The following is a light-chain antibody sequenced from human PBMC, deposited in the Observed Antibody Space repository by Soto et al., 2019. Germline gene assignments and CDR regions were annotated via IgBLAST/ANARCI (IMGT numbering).Light chain of an antibody. CDR1: RPVGRQY. CDR2: DAV. Sequence: PGERVSLSCRASRPVGRQYIAWYHQKSGQAPRLLLHDAVTRATGIPDRFSGSGSGSGTDFTLFISRLEPEDCGVYYCQQHGRSPTFGPGTKVEVK. J-gene: IGKJ3*01. CDR3: QQHGRSPT. V-gene: IGKV3-20*01.